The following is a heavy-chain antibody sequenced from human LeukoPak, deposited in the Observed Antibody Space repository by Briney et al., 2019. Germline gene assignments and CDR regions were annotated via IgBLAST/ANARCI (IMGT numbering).Heavy chain of an antibody. D-gene: IGHD3-10*01. J-gene: IGHJ4*02. CDR3: ARESSVVRGVITDFDY. CDR1: GFTFSSYW. CDR2: IKRDGSDK. Sequence: GGSLRLSCAASGFTFSSYWMSWVRQAPGEGLEWVANIKRDGSDKYYVGSVEGRFTISRDNDKNSLYLQMSSLRAEDTAVYYCARESSVVRGVITDFDYWGQGTLVTVSS. V-gene: IGHV3-7*01.